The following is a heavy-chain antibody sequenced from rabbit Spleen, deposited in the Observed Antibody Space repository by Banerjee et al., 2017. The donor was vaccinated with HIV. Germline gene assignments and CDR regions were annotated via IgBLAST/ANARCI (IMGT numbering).Heavy chain of an antibody. CDR3: ARDRRDAGYVVFGHGFYL. Sequence: QQQLVESGGGLVQPGASLTLTCKASGFSFNDKDVMCWVRQAPGKGLEWITCINMVTGTTAYASWVNDRFTISSHNAQNTLYLQLNSLTAADTATYFCARDRRDAGYVVFGHGFYLWGQGTLVTVS. CDR2: INMVTGTT. D-gene: IGHD4-2*01. CDR1: GFSFNDKD. V-gene: IGHV1S47*01. J-gene: IGHJ4*01.